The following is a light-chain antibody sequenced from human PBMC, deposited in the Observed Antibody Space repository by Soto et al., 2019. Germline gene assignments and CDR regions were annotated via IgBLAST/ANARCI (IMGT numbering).Light chain of an antibody. V-gene: IGKV1-39*01. CDR1: QSISSY. CDR3: QQSYSTPPT. Sequence: IQLTQSPSSLSASVGDRVTITRRASQSISSYLHWYQQKPGKAPKLLIYAASSLQSGVPSRFSGSGSGTDFTLTISSLQPEDFATYYCQQSYSTPPTFGQGTKVDIK. J-gene: IGKJ1*01. CDR2: AAS.